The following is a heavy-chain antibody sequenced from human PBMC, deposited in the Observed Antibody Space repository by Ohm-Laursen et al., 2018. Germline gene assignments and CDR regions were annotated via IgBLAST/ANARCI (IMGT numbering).Heavy chain of an antibody. CDR1: GGSISSSSYY. CDR2: IYYSGST. V-gene: IGHV4-39*01. J-gene: IGHJ4*02. Sequence: TLSLTCTVSGGSISSSSYYWGWIRQPPGKGLEWIGSIYYSGSTYYNPSLKSRVTISVDTSKNQFSLKLSSVTAADTAVYYCARYGDWYYFDYWGQGTLVTVSS. D-gene: IGHD4-17*01. CDR3: ARYGDWYYFDY.